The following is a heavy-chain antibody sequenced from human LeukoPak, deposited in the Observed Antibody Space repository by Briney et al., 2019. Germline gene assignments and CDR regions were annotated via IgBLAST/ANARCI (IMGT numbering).Heavy chain of an antibody. CDR2: INQSGST. V-gene: IGHV4-34*01. J-gene: IGHJ2*01. CDR3: ARGKEYCGGDCFSSWYFDL. Sequence: SETLSLTCAVYGGPFSGYYWSWIRQSPGKGLEWIGEINQSGSTTYKPSLKGRVTISVDTSKTQFSLKLSSVTAADTAVCYCARGKEYCGGDCFSSWYFDLWGRGTLVTVSS. CDR1: GGPFSGYY. D-gene: IGHD2-21*02.